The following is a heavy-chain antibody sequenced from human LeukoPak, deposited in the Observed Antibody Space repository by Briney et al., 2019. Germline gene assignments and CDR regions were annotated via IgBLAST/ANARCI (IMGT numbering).Heavy chain of an antibody. Sequence: ASVKVSCKASGYTFTSYGISWVRQAPGQGREWMGWISAYNGNTNYAQTLQDRVTMTTDTSTSTAYMELRSLRSDVTAVYYCARVVDGSYPGDWGQGTLVTVSS. CDR2: ISAYNGNT. J-gene: IGHJ4*02. CDR1: GYTFTSYG. V-gene: IGHV1-18*01. CDR3: ARVVDGSYPGD. D-gene: IGHD1-26*01.